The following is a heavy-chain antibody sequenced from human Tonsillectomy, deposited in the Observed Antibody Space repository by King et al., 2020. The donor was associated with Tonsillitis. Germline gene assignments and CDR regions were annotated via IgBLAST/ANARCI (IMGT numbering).Heavy chain of an antibody. Sequence: VQLVESGGGVVQPGGSLRLSCAASGFTFSSYGMHWVRQAPGKGLEWVAFIRYDGNTKYYADSVKGRFTISRDNSKNTLYLQMNSLRAEDTAVYSCAKQITFVKVIRDAFNCCGQGTMVTVSS. J-gene: IGHJ3*01. D-gene: IGHD3-16*02. CDR2: IRYDGNTK. V-gene: IGHV3-30*02. CDR3: AKQITFVKVIRDAFNC. CDR1: GFTFSSYG.